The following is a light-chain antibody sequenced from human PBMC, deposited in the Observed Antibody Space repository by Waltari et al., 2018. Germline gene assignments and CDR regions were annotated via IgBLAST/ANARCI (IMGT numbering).Light chain of an antibody. Sequence: AIRMTQSPSSLSASTGDRVTITCRASQGISSYLAWYQQKPGKAPKLLIYAASTLQNGVPSRFSGSGSGTDFTLTISCLQSEDFATYYCQHYDGVPPWTFGQGTRVDFK. J-gene: IGKJ1*01. CDR2: AAS. CDR1: QGISSY. V-gene: IGKV1-8*01. CDR3: QHYDGVPPWT.